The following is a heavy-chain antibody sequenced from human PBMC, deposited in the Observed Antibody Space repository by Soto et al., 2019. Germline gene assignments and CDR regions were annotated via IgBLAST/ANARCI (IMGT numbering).Heavy chain of an antibody. Sequence: SETLSLTCAVHGGSFSGYYRSWIRQPPGKGLEWIGEINHSGSANYNPSLESRVTISVDTSKNQFSLKLSDVTAADTAVYYCVRGGVPETDGRGRIIWDQGTPVTGSS. J-gene: IGHJ4*02. V-gene: IGHV4-34*01. D-gene: IGHD3-10*01. CDR1: GGSFSGYY. CDR2: INHSGSA. CDR3: VRGGVPETDGRGRII.